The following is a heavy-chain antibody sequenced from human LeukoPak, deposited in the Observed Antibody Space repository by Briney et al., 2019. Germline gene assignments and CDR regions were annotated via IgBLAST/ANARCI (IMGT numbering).Heavy chain of an antibody. D-gene: IGHD6-19*01. CDR2: IYPGDSDT. CDR1: GYSFTSNW. J-gene: IGHJ4*02. CDR3: ARLIAVAGTGDYFDY. Sequence: GESLKISCKGSGYSFTSNWIGWVRQMPGKGLEWMAIIYPGDSDTRYSPSFQGQVTISADKSVSTAYLQWSSLKASDTAMYYCARLIAVAGTGDYFDYWGQGTLVTVSS. V-gene: IGHV5-51*01.